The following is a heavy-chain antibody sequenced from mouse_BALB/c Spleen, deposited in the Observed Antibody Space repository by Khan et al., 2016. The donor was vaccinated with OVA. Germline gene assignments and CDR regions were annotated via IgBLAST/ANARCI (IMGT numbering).Heavy chain of an antibody. D-gene: IGHD2-1*01. CDR3: VKQNDGNREAMDY. V-gene: IGHV2-3*01. Sequence: QLQLKESGPGLVAPSQSLSITCTVSGFSLTSYGVNWVRQPPGKGLEWLGVIWGDGSTNYHSALISRLSISKDNSKSQVFLKLNSLQTDDTAKYXCVKQNDGNREAMDYWGQGTAVTVSS. CDR1: GFSLTSYG. CDR2: IWGDGST. J-gene: IGHJ4*01.